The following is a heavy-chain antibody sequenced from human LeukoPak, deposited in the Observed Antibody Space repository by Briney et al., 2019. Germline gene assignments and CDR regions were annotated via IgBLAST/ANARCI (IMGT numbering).Heavy chain of an antibody. CDR3: ARHGTPPRLSFNS. J-gene: IGHJ5*01. CDR2: IRQDGGEK. CDR1: GFTFTSYW. Sequence: VGSLRLSCAVSGFTFTSYWTYWVPQAPGKGLKWVASIRQDGGEKSYVDSVKGRFTISSDNTKNSLYLQMSTLRPEDTAVYYCARHGTPPRLSFNSWPPGPLVTASS. D-gene: IGHD1/OR15-1a*01. V-gene: IGHV3-7*01.